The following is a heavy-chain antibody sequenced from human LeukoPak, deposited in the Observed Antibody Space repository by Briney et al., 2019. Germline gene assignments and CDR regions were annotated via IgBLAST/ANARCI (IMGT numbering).Heavy chain of an antibody. Sequence: ASVKVSCKVSGYTLTELSMHWVRQAPGKGLEWMGGFDPEDGETIYAQKFQGRVTMTEDTSTDTAYMELSSLRSEDTAVYYCATYSSGTKYYYYYYGMDVWGQGTTVTVSS. CDR3: ATYSSGTKYYYYYYGMDV. CDR2: FDPEDGET. J-gene: IGHJ6*02. D-gene: IGHD6-19*01. V-gene: IGHV1-24*01. CDR1: GYTLTELS.